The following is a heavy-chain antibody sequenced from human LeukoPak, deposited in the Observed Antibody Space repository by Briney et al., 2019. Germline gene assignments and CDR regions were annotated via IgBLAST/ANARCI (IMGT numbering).Heavy chain of an antibody. J-gene: IGHJ3*02. D-gene: IGHD3-22*01. V-gene: IGHV1-69*05. CDR2: IIPIFGTA. Sequence: SVKVSCKASGGTFSSYAISWVRQAPGQGLEWMGGIIPIFGTANYAQKFQGRVTITTDESTSTAYMELSSLRSEDTAVYYYARGLGNYYYDSSGYDAFDIWGQGTMVTVSS. CDR1: GGTFSSYA. CDR3: ARGLGNYYYDSSGYDAFDI.